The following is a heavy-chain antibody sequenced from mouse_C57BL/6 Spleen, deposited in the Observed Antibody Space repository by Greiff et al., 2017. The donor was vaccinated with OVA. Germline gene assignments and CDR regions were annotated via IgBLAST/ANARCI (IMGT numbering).Heavy chain of an antibody. V-gene: IGHV8-12*01. D-gene: IGHD1-1*01. CDR2: IYWDDDK. J-gene: IGHJ1*03. CDR3: ARKDYGSTSYFDV. CDR1: GFSLSTSGMG. Sequence: QVTLKVCGPGILQSSQTLSLTCSFSGFSLSTSGMGVSWIRQPSGKGLEWLAHIYWDDDKRYNPSLKSRLTISKDTSRNQVFLKITSVDTADTATYYCARKDYGSTSYFDVWGTGTTVTVSS.